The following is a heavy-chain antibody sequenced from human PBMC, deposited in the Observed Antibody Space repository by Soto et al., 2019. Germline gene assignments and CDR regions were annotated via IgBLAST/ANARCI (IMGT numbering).Heavy chain of an antibody. CDR3: ARRGWWPDCFYYYGMDV. Sequence: QLQLQGSGPGLVKPSETLSLTCTVSGGSISSSSYYWGWIRPPPGKGLEWIGSIYYSGSTYYNPSLKSRVTISVDTSKNQFSLKLRSVTAADTAVYYCARRGWWPDCFYYYGMDVWGQGTTVTVSS. CDR1: GGSISSSSYY. CDR2: IYYSGST. V-gene: IGHV4-39*01. D-gene: IGHD2-15*01. J-gene: IGHJ6*02.